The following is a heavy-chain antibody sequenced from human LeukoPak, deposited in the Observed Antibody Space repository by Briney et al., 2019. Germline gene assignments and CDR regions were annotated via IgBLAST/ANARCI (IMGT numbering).Heavy chain of an antibody. V-gene: IGHV3-9*01. D-gene: IGHD5-24*01. CDR2: ISWNSGSI. Sequence: GGSLRLSCAASGFTFDDYAMHWVRQAPGKGLEWVSGISWNSGSIGYADSVKGRFTISRDNAKNSLYLQMNSLRAEDTALYYCAKAHPSVEVATITLGGYFDYWGQGTLVTVSS. CDR1: GFTFDDYA. CDR3: AKAHPSVEVATITLGGYFDY. J-gene: IGHJ4*02.